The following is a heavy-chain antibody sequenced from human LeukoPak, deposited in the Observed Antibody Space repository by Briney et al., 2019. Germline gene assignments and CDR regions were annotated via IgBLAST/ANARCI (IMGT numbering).Heavy chain of an antibody. CDR3: ASAMVRGDYDAFDI. V-gene: IGHV3-30*02. CDR1: GFTFSDYG. Sequence: GGSLRLSCAVSGFTFSDYGIHWIRQAPGKGLEWVAFILYDGSSEFYADSVRGRFIISRDNSKNTLYLQMNSLRLEDTAVYYCASAMVRGDYDAFDIWGQGTMVTVSS. CDR2: ILYDGSSE. D-gene: IGHD3-10*01. J-gene: IGHJ3*02.